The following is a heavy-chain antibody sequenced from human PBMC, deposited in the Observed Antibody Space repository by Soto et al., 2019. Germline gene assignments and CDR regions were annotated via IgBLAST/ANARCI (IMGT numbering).Heavy chain of an antibody. J-gene: IGHJ4*02. CDR3: AARHFWSRPWTDRRLDY. Sequence: PSETLSLTCTVSGGSINSGGYYWSWIRQHPGTGLEWIGNVYYTGNTSYNPSLTSRVTISVDKSKSHFSLNLTSVTAADTAVYYCAARHFWSRPWTDRRLDYWGQGTLVTVSS. CDR2: VYYTGNT. CDR1: GGSINSGGYY. V-gene: IGHV4-31*09. D-gene: IGHD3-3*02.